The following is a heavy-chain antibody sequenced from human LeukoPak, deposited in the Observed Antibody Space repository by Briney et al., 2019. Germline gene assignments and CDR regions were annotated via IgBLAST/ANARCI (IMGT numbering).Heavy chain of an antibody. CDR2: IKPDGSDK. J-gene: IGHJ4*02. Sequence: QAGGSLRLSCAASGFSFSTYWMNWVRQAPGKGPEWVANIKPDGSDKDYVDSVKGRFTISRDNAKNSLYLQMNSLTGEDTAVYYCASSRGGWGQGTLVTVSS. V-gene: IGHV3-7*01. CDR3: ASSRGG. CDR1: GFSFSTYW. D-gene: IGHD3-16*01.